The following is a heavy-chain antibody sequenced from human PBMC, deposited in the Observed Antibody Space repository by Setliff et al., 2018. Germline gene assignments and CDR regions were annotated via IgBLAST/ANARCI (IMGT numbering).Heavy chain of an antibody. CDR1: GGSFSSYY. D-gene: IGHD3-22*01. V-gene: IGHV4-34*01. CDR2: INHSGST. CDR3: ARYYARSGYYDADFDY. Sequence: SETLSLTCAVYGGSFSSYYWSWIRQPPGKGLEWNGEINHSGSTNYTPSLKSRVTISVDTSKNQFSLKLSPVTAADTAVYYCARYYARSGYYDADFDYWGQGTLVTVSS. J-gene: IGHJ4*02.